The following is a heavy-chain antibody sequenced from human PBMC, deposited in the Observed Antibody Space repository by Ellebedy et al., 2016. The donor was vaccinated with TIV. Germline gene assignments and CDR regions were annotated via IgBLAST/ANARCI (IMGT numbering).Heavy chain of an antibody. D-gene: IGHD4-17*01. CDR2: IYTSGST. V-gene: IGHV4-4*07. Sequence: SETLSLXCTVSGGSISSYYWSWIRQPPGKGLEWIGRIYTSGSTNYNPSLKSRVTISVDTSKNQFSLKLSSVTAADTAVYYCAREALRPGPHAFDIWGQGTMVTVSS. CDR1: GGSISSYY. CDR3: AREALRPGPHAFDI. J-gene: IGHJ3*02.